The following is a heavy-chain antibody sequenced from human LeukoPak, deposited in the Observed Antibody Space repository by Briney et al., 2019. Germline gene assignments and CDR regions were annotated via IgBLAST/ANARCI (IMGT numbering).Heavy chain of an antibody. CDR3: AKPRSNDAFDI. CDR2: ISYDGSNK. CDR1: GFTFSSYA. Sequence: PGRSLRLSCAASGFTFSSYAMHWVRQAPGKGLEWVAVISYDGSNKYYADSVKGRFTISRDNSKNTLYLQMNSLRAEDTAVYYCAKPRSNDAFDIWGQGTMVTVSS. V-gene: IGHV3-30-3*01. J-gene: IGHJ3*02.